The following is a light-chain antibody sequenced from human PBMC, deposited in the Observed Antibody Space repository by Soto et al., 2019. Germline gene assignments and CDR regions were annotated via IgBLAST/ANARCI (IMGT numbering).Light chain of an antibody. CDR1: QSISSW. CDR3: QQYENYWT. Sequence: DIQMTQSPSTLSATAGDRVTITCRASQSISSWLAWYQHKPGKAPKLLMHDASNLDSGVPSRFSGSGSGTEFSLTISNLQPDDCATYYCQQYENYWTFGQGTKVDI. J-gene: IGKJ1*01. CDR2: DAS. V-gene: IGKV1-5*01.